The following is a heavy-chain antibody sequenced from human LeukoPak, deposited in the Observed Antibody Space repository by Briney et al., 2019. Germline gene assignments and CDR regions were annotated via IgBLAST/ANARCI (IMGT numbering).Heavy chain of an antibody. D-gene: IGHD3-22*01. CDR1: GYTFTGYY. CDR3: ASGPYFCYDSSCFDY. J-gene: IGHJ4*02. V-gene: IGHV1-2*02. Sequence: GSSAKVSCKASGYTFTGYYMHWVRQAPGQGLEWMGWINPNSGGTNYAQKFQGRVTMTRDTSISTAYMELSRLRSDDTAVYYCASGPYFCYDSSCFDYWGQGTLVTVSS. CDR2: INPNSGGT.